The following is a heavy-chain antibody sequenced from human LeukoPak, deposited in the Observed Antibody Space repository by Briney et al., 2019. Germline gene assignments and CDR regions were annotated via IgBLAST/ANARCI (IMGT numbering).Heavy chain of an antibody. V-gene: IGHV2-5*01. J-gene: IGHJ4*02. CDR2: IYWNDDK. Sequence: SGPTLVKPTQTLTLTCTFSGFSLSTSGVGVGWIRQPPGKALEWLALIYWNDDKRYSPSLKSRLTITKDTSKNQVVLTMTNMDPVDTATCYCAHMVMAAAGTYFDYWGQGTLVTVSS. D-gene: IGHD6-13*01. CDR1: GFSLSTSGVG. CDR3: AHMVMAAAGTYFDY.